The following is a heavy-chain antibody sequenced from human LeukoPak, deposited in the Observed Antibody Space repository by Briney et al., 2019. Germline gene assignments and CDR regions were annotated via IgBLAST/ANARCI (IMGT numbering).Heavy chain of an antibody. J-gene: IGHJ4*02. CDR1: NFTFSTYW. Sequence: GGSLRLSCAASNFTFSTYWMTWVRQAPGKGLEWVAIISQGGSVMHYVDSVKDRFTISRDNAKNSLYLQMDSLRAEDTAVYYCARDGILSYSVSFSCDYWGQGALVTVSS. CDR3: ARDGILSYSVSFSCDY. V-gene: IGHV3-7*01. CDR2: ISQGGSVM. D-gene: IGHD1-26*01.